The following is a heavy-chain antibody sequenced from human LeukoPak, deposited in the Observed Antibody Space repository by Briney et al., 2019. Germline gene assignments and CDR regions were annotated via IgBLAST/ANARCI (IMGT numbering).Heavy chain of an antibody. CDR3: AKDRYSYAFEYSDS. Sequence: LRLSCAASGFTFSSYGMHWVRQAPGKGLDWVAVISNDGSKKYYADSVKGRFTISRDNSKNTLSLQVSSLRTEDTAVYYCAKDRYSYAFEYSDSWGQGTLVTVSS. CDR2: ISNDGSKK. CDR1: GFTFSSYG. J-gene: IGHJ4*02. D-gene: IGHD5-18*01. V-gene: IGHV3-30*18.